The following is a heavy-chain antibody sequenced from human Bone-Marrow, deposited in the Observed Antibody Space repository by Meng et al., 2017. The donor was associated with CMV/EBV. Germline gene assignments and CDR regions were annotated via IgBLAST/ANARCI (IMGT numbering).Heavy chain of an antibody. CDR3: ATPPIVGPHGTTDY. CDR2: IIPILGIA. V-gene: IGHV1-69*02. CDR1: GGTFSSYT. D-gene: IGHD2-21*01. J-gene: IGHJ4*02. Sequence: SVKVSCKASGGTFSSYTISWVRQAPGQGLEWMGRIIPILGIANYAQKFQGRVTITADKSTSTAYMELSSLRSEDTAVYYCATPPIVGPHGTTDYWGQGTLVTVSS.